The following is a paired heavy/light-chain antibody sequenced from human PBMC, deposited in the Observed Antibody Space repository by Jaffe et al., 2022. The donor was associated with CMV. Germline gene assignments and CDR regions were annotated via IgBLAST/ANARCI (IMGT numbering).Light chain of an antibody. CDR2: RNN. J-gene: IGLJ3*02. CDR1: SSNIGSNY. V-gene: IGLV1-47*01. Sequence: QSVLTQPPSASGTPGQRVTISCSGSSSNIGSNYVYWYQQLPGTAPKLLIYRNNQRPSGVPDRFSGSKSGTSASLAISGLRSEDEADYYCAAWDDSLRGVFGGGTKLTVL. CDR3: AAWDDSLRGV.
Heavy chain of an antibody. CDR2: ISSSSSTI. Sequence: EVQLVESGGGLVQPGGSLRLSCAASGFTFSSYSMNWVRQAPGKGLEWVSYISSSSSTIYYADSVKGRFTISRDNAKNSLYLQMNSLRDEDTAVYYCARSGSTSCYRRCPWGMDVWGQGTTVTVSS. CDR1: GFTFSSYS. J-gene: IGHJ6*02. D-gene: IGHD2-2*02. CDR3: ARSGSTSCYRRCPWGMDV. V-gene: IGHV3-48*02.